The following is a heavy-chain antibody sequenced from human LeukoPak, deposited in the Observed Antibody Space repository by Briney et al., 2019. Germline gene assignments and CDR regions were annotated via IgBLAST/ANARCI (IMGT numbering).Heavy chain of an antibody. J-gene: IGHJ3*02. CDR3: AKDHGYSSGWWTFDI. CDR1: GFTFSSYA. CDR2: ISESTGTT. Sequence: PGGSLRLSCAASGFTFSSYAMSWVRQAPVKGLGWVSSISESTGTTYYTSSVKGRFTVSRDNSKNTLYLQINSLRAEDTAVYYCAKDHGYSSGWWTFDIWGQGTMVTVSS. D-gene: IGHD6-19*01. V-gene: IGHV3-23*01.